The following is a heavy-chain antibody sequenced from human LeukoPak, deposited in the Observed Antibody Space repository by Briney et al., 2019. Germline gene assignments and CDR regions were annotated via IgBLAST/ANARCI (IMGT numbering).Heavy chain of an antibody. J-gene: IGHJ4*02. V-gene: IGHV3-43*01. D-gene: IGHD2-8*01. CDR1: GLTFSNNW. CDR3: AKMGYCTNGVCFDPTDY. Sequence: GGSLRLSCAASGLTFSNNWMHWVRQAPLKGLDWVSLISWDGGSTYYADSVKGRFTISRDNSKNSLYLQMNSLRTEDTALYYCAKMGYCTNGVCFDPTDYWGQGTLVTVSS. CDR2: ISWDGGST.